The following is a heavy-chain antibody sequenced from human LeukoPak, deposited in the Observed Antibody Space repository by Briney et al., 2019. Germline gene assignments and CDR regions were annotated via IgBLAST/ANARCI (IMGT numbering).Heavy chain of an antibody. J-gene: IGHJ3*01. D-gene: IGHD5-12*01. CDR1: GFTFSNYA. V-gene: IGHV3-30-3*01. Sequence: PGRSLRLSCAASGFTFSNYAMHWVRRSPGKGLEWVAVILYDGSEKDYADSVKGRFTISRDDSKNSLSLQMNSLKTEDTAMYYCASNVDSGFDVWGQGKMVTVSS. CDR2: ILYDGSEK. CDR3: ASNVDSGFDV.